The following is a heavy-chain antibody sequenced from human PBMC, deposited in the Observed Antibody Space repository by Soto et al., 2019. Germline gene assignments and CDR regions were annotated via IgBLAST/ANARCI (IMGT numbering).Heavy chain of an antibody. CDR1: GFTFSSYG. CDR3: AKSPPVYSSGWYYFAS. CDR2: ISYDGSNK. D-gene: IGHD6-19*01. Sequence: GGSLSLSCAASGFTFSSYGMHWVRQAPGKGLEWVAGISYDGSNKYYADSVKGRFTISRDNSKNTLYLQMNSQRAEDTAVDYCAKSPPVYSSGWYYFASWGQGTLVTLPS. J-gene: IGHJ4*02. V-gene: IGHV3-30*18.